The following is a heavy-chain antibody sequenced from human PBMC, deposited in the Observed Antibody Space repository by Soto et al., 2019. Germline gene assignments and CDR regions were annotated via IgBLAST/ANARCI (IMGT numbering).Heavy chain of an antibody. V-gene: IGHV3-13*01. J-gene: IGHJ4*02. CDR3: TRTLDHPGRF. CDR2: LAAAGDT. Sequence: ESGGGLVQPGGSLRLSCAASGFAISSYDMHWVRQVKGKGLEWVSGLAAAGDTFYATSVKGRFTISREGARNSLYLQMNSLRVEDTAIYYCTRTLDHPGRFCGQGTLVTVSS. D-gene: IGHD3-10*01. CDR1: GFAISSYD.